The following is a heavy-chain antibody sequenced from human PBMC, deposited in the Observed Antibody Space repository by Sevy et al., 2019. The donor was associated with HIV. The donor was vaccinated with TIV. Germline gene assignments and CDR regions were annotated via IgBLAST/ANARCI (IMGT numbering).Heavy chain of an antibody. CDR3: ARGVVGATAAGLPHFDI. D-gene: IGHD1-26*01. J-gene: IGHJ3*02. CDR2: ISSSSSYI. Sequence: GGSLRLSCAASGFTFSSYSMNWVRQAPGKGLEWVSSISSSSSYIYYADSVKGRFTISRDNAKNSLYLQMNSLRAEDTAVYYCARGVVGATAAGLPHFDIWGQGTMVTVSS. CDR1: GFTFSSYS. V-gene: IGHV3-21*01.